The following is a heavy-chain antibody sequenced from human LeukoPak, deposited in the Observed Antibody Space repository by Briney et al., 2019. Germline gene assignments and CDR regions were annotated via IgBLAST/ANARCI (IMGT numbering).Heavy chain of an antibody. V-gene: IGHV3-53*04. Sequence: GGSLRLSCAASGFTFSIYEMSWVRQAPGKGLEWVSVIYSGGSTYYADSVKGRFTISRHNSKNTLYLQMNSLRAEDTAVYYCARWDPRGYYFDYWGQGTLVTVSS. J-gene: IGHJ4*02. D-gene: IGHD1-26*01. CDR1: GFTFSIYE. CDR3: ARWDPRGYYFDY. CDR2: IYSGGST.